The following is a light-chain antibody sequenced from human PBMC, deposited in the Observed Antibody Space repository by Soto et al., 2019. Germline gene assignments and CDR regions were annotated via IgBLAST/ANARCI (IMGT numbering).Light chain of an antibody. J-gene: IGKJ3*01. Sequence: AIRMTQSPSSLSSSTGDRVTITCRASQGISSYLAWYQQKPGKAPTLLIYAASTLQSGVPSRFSGSGSGTDFTLTISSLQSEDFATYYCQQYYSSPFTFGPGTKVDIK. V-gene: IGKV1-8*01. CDR2: AAS. CDR1: QGISSY. CDR3: QQYYSSPFT.